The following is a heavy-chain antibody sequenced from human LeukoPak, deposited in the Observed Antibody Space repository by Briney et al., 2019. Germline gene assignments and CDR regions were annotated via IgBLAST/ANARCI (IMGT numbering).Heavy chain of an antibody. V-gene: IGHV3-21*01. CDR2: ISSSSSYI. CDR3: ARDFDNYYYSSGYYKLYNLFDP. CDR1: GFTFSSYS. J-gene: IGHJ5*02. Sequence: GGSLRLSCAASGFTFSSYSMNWVRQAPGKGLEWVSSISSSSSYIYYADSVKGRFTISRDNAKNSLYLQMNSLRAEDTAVYYCARDFDNYYYSSGYYKLYNLFDPWGEGTLVTVSS. D-gene: IGHD3-22*01.